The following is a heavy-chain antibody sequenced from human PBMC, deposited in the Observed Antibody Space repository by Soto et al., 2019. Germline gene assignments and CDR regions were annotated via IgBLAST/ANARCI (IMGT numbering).Heavy chain of an antibody. J-gene: IGHJ4*02. D-gene: IGHD3-22*01. V-gene: IGHV1-69*13. Sequence: SVKVSCKASGGTFSSYAISWVRQAPGQGLEWMGGIIPIFGTANYAQKFQGRVTITADESTSTAYMELSSLRSEDTAVYYCACFPYYYDSSGYPDSYFDYWGQGTLVTVSS. CDR2: IIPIFGTA. CDR3: ACFPYYYDSSGYPDSYFDY. CDR1: GGTFSSYA.